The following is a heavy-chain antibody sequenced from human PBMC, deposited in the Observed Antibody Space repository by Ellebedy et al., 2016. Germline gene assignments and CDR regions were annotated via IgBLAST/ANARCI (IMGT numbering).Heavy chain of an antibody. D-gene: IGHD3-10*01. CDR3: ARDSDLGGAFDI. CDR1: GGSFSGYY. Sequence: SETLSLXCAVYGGSFSGYYWSWIRQPPGKGLEWIGYIYYSGSTNYNPSLKSRVTISVDTSKNQFSLKLSSVTAADTAVYYCARDSDLGGAFDIWGQGTMVTVSS. CDR2: IYYSGST. V-gene: IGHV4-59*01. J-gene: IGHJ3*02.